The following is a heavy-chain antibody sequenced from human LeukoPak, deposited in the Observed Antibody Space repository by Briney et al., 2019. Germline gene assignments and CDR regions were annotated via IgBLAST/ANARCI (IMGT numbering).Heavy chain of an antibody. D-gene: IGHD2-21*01. Sequence: RGESLKISCKGSEDNFVDYWIGWVRQMPGKGLEWMRVIFVTDSHTKYSPSFQGQVTISVDKSIATAYLQWSSLKASDTAMYYCAGSKADCTYESCYKTWFDSWGQGTPVTVS. CDR1: EDNFVDYW. J-gene: IGHJ5*01. CDR3: AGSKADCTYESCYKTWFDS. V-gene: IGHV5-51*01. CDR2: IFVTDSHT.